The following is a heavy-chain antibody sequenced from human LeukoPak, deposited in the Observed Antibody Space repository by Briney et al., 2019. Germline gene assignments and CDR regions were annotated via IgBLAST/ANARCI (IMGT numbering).Heavy chain of an antibody. V-gene: IGHV1-2*02. CDR3: ARENWNDEYYYYGMDV. D-gene: IGHD1-1*01. CDR1: GYTFTSYY. Sequence: ASVKVSCKASGYTFTSYYMHWVRQAPGQGLEWMGWINPNSGGTNYAQKFQGRVTMTRDTSISTAYMELSRLRSDDTAVYYCARENWNDEYYYYGMDVWGQGTTVTVSS. J-gene: IGHJ6*02. CDR2: INPNSGGT.